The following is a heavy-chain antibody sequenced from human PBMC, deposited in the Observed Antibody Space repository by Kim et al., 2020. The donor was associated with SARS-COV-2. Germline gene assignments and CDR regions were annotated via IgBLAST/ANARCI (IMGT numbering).Heavy chain of an antibody. CDR1: GFTFSSYA. Sequence: GGSLRLSCAASGFTFSSYAMSWVRQAPGKGLEWVSSVTGTGSKTYYADSVRGRFTISRDNSKNALYVQMNSLRDEDTALYYFARQRGYDFDMWGQGTMVT. CDR3: ARQRGYDFDM. V-gene: IGHV3-23*01. J-gene: IGHJ3*02. D-gene: IGHD1-1*01. CDR2: VTGTGSKT.